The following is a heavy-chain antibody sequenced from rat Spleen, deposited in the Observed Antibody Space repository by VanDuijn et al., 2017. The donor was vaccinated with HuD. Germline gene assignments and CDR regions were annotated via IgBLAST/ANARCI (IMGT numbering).Heavy chain of an antibody. J-gene: IGHJ2*01. Sequence: EVQLVESGGGLVQPGRSLKLSCAASGFTFSDYYMAWVRQAPTKGLEWVATINYDGSSTYYRDSVKGRFTISRDNAKSTLYLQMDSLRSEDTATYYCARGHTMGMDYFDYWGQGVMVTVSS. CDR1: GFTFSDYY. CDR3: ARGHTMGMDYFDY. V-gene: IGHV5-29*01. CDR2: INYDGSST. D-gene: IGHD1-7*01.